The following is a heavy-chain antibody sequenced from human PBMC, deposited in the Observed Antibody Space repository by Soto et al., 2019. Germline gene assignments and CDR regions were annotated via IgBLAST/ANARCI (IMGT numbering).Heavy chain of an antibody. CDR1: GFTYSTYT. Sequence: GGSLRLSCAASGFTYSTYTMHWVRQAPGKGLEWVAVISYDGNNKFYADSVKGRFTISRDNSKNTLYLQMNSLRAADTAVYYCAKSGGYNYGYQETDYWGQGTLVTVSS. CDR3: AKSGGYNYGYQETDY. D-gene: IGHD5-18*01. J-gene: IGHJ4*02. CDR2: ISYDGNNK. V-gene: IGHV3-30-3*02.